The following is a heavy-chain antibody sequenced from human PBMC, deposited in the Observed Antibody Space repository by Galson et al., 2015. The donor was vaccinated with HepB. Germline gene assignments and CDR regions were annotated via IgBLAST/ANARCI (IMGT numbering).Heavy chain of an antibody. CDR2: ISYDGSNK. CDR3: AGAWEGGLFRYHRPFDY. V-gene: IGHV3-30*03. Sequence: SLRLSCATSGFTFNSFAMHWVRQAPGKGPQWVAAISYDGSNKYYAESVKGRFTISRDNSKNTLYLQVDSLRPEDTALYYCAGAWEGGLFRYHRPFDYWGQGTLVTVSS. CDR1: GFTFNSFA. D-gene: IGHD1-14*01. J-gene: IGHJ4*02.